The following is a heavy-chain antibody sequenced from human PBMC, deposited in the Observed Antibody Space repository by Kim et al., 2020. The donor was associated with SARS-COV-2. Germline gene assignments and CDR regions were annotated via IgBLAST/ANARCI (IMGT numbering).Heavy chain of an antibody. J-gene: IGHJ4*02. Sequence: AQKFQGKVTMTRDTYTSTGYMELRSLRSEDTAVYYCARVISGSGWYSDYWGQGTLVTVSS. V-gene: IGHV1-46*01. CDR3: ARVISGSGWYSDY. D-gene: IGHD6-19*01.